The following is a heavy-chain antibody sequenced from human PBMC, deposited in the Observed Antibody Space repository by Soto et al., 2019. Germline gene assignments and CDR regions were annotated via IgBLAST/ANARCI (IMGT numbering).Heavy chain of an antibody. CDR1: GDTFNFYS. Sequence: ASVKVSCKASGDTFNFYSINWVRQAPGLGLEWMGRVNPIVSMTNYAQKFQGRVTMTRNTSISTAYMELSSLRSEDTAVYYCARAGTTVTFDYWGQGTLVTVSS. CDR2: VNPIVSMT. J-gene: IGHJ4*02. D-gene: IGHD4-17*01. V-gene: IGHV1-8*02. CDR3: ARAGTTVTFDY.